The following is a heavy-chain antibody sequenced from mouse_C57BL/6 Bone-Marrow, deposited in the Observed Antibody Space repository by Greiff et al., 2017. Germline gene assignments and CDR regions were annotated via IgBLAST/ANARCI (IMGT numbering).Heavy chain of an antibody. Sequence: VQLQQYGPELVKPGASVKLSCKASGYTFTSYDINWVKQRPGQGLEWIGWIYPRGGSTKYNEKFKGKATLTVDTSSSTAYMELHSLTSEDSAVYFCARKFITTVVGAMDYWGQGTSVTVSS. CDR2: IYPRGGST. CDR1: GYTFTSYD. CDR3: ARKFITTVVGAMDY. D-gene: IGHD1-1*01. V-gene: IGHV1-85*01. J-gene: IGHJ4*01.